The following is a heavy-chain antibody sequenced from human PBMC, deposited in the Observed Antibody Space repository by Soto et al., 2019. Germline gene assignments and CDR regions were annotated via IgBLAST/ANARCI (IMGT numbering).Heavy chain of an antibody. V-gene: IGHV4-59*08. CDR1: GGSISSYY. Sequence: SETLSLTCTVSGGSISSYYWSWIRQPPGKGLEWIGYIYYSGSTNYNPSLKSRVTTSVDTSKNQFSLKLSSVTAADTAVYYCARTGNYGDYPTGVFFDYWGQGTLVTVSS. D-gene: IGHD4-17*01. J-gene: IGHJ4*02. CDR2: IYYSGST. CDR3: ARTGNYGDYPTGVFFDY.